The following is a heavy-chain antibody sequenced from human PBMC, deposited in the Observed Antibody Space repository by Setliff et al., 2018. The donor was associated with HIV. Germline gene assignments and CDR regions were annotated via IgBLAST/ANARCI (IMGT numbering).Heavy chain of an antibody. CDR3: ARDAKYSSGWYYFDY. CDR2: IYHSGST. CDR1: GYSISSGYY. J-gene: IGHJ4*02. V-gene: IGHV4-38-2*02. D-gene: IGHD6-19*01. Sequence: SETLSLTCAVSGYSISSGYYWGWIRQPPGKGLEWIGSIYHSGSTYYNPSLKSRVTISVDTSKNQFSLKLSSVTAADTVVYYCARDAKYSSGWYYFDYWGQGTLVTVS.